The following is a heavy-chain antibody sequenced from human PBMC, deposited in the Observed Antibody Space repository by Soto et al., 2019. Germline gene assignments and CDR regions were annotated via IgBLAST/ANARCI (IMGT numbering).Heavy chain of an antibody. V-gene: IGHV3-74*01. CDR1: GFTFSSYW. CDR2: INSDGSST. CDR3: AREYRGIQLWGLDY. Sequence: EVQLVESGGGLVQPGGSLRLSCAASGFTFSSYWMHWVRQAPGKGLVWVSRINSDGSSTTYADSVKGRFTISRDNAKNTLYLQMSGLRADDTAVYYCAREYRGIQLWGLDYWGQGTLVTVSS. D-gene: IGHD5-18*01. J-gene: IGHJ4*02.